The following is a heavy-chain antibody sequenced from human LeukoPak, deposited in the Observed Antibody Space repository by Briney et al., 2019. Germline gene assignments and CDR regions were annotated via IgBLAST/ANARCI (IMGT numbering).Heavy chain of an antibody. CDR1: GFTFSSYG. CDR3: VRDSDRRSDC. CDR2: INEGGSET. Sequence: GRSLRLSCAASGFTFSSYGMHWVRQAPGKGLEWVASINEGGSETFYVDSVKGRFTISRDSAKNSLYLQVNSLRAEDTAVYYCVRDSDRRSDCWGQGTLVAVSS. V-gene: IGHV3-7*03. J-gene: IGHJ4*02. D-gene: IGHD3-22*01.